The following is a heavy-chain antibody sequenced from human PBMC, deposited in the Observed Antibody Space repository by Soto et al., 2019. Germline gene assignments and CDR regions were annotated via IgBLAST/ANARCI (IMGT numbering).Heavy chain of an antibody. CDR2: ISGSGDST. CDR1: GFTFSSVA. CDR3: ARLNSSSDAFDI. J-gene: IGHJ3*02. V-gene: IGHV3-23*01. D-gene: IGHD6-13*01. Sequence: GGSLRLSCAGSGFTFSSVAMTWVRQAPGKGLEWVSSISGSGDSTYYADSVKGRFTISRDNAKNSLYLQMNSLRAEDTAVYYCARLNSSSDAFDIWGQGTMVTVSS.